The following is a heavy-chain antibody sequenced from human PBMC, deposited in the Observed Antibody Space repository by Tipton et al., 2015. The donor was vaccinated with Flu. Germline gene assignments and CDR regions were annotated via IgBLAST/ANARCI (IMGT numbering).Heavy chain of an antibody. Sequence: QLVQSGAEVKKPGASVRVSCKASGYIFTTYDINWVRQATGQGLEWMGWMNPDSGDTGYAQKFQGRVTMTRDPSVSSAYLELNSLGSEDTAVYYCARGGRSLPNYDFWGQGTLLTVSS. CDR3: ARGGRSLPNYDF. D-gene: IGHD5/OR15-5a*01. J-gene: IGHJ4*02. CDR2: MNPDSGDT. V-gene: IGHV1-8*01. CDR1: GYIFTTYD.